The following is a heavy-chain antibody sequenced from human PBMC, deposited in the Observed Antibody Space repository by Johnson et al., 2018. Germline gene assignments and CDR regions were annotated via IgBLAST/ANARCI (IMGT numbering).Heavy chain of an antibody. J-gene: IGHJ3*02. Sequence: QVQLVQSGGGVVQPGRSLRLSCAASGFTFSSYGMHWVRQAPGKGLEWVAVISYDGSNKYYADSVKGRFTISRDNSKNTLYLQMNSLRAEDTAVYYGAKDRGTRLVAPTPPYVDAFDIWGQGTMVTVSS. CDR2: ISYDGSNK. V-gene: IGHV3-30*18. CDR3: AKDRGTRLVAPTPPYVDAFDI. CDR1: GFTFSSYG. D-gene: IGHD3-22*01.